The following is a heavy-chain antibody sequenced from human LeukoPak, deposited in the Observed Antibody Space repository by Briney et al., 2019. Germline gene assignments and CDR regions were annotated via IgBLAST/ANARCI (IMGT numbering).Heavy chain of an antibody. D-gene: IGHD6-13*01. Sequence: SETLSLTCTVSGGSIKSYYWSWIRQPPGKGLEWIGYIYNSGSTNYNPSLKSRVTISIDTSKNQFSLKLGSVTAADTAVYYCARMVLGYSNSWYQFDYWGQGTLVTVSS. J-gene: IGHJ4*02. CDR1: GGSIKSYY. V-gene: IGHV4-59*01. CDR2: IYNSGST. CDR3: ARMVLGYSNSWYQFDY.